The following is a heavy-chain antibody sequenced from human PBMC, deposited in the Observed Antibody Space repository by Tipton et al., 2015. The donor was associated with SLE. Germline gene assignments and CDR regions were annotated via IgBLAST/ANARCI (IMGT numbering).Heavy chain of an antibody. CDR2: ISDSGTT. CDR1: GFSISSYY. CDR3: ARGGASSRYFHY. D-gene: IGHD2-15*01. J-gene: IGHJ4*02. V-gene: IGHV4-59*01. Sequence: TLSLTCTVSGFSISSYYWGWIRQPPGKGLEWIGYISDSGTTRYNPSPNGRVTISVDTSKNQFSLKLTSATAADTAIYFCARGGASSRYFHYWGQGTLVTVSS.